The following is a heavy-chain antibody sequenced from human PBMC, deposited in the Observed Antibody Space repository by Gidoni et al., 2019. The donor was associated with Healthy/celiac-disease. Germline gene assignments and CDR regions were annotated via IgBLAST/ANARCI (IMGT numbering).Heavy chain of an antibody. D-gene: IGHD3-3*01. CDR3: AKAYGPSGDFWSGYPFDY. CDR1: GFTFSSYA. Sequence: EVQLLESGGGLVQPGGSLRLSCAASGFTFSSYAMSWVRQAPGKGLEWVSAISGSGGSTYYADSVKGRFTISRDNSKNTLYLQMNSLRAEDTAVYYCAKAYGPSGDFWSGYPFDYWGQGTLVTVSS. J-gene: IGHJ4*02. CDR2: ISGSGGST. V-gene: IGHV3-23*01.